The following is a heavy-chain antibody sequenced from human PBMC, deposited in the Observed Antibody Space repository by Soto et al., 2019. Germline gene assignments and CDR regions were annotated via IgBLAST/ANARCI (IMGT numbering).Heavy chain of an antibody. Sequence: PGESLKISCKGSGYSFTSYWIGWVRQMPGKGLEWMGIVYPGDSDTRYGPSFQGQVTISADKSISTAYLQWSSLKASDTAMYYCARHGAQYSSGWGSYYYYMDVWGKGTTVTVSS. CDR2: VYPGDSDT. CDR3: ARHGAQYSSGWGSYYYYMDV. D-gene: IGHD6-19*01. J-gene: IGHJ6*03. V-gene: IGHV5-51*01. CDR1: GYSFTSYW.